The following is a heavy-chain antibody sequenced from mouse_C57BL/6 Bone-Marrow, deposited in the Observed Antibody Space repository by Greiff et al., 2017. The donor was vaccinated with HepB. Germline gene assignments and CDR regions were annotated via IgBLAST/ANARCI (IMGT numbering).Heavy chain of an antibody. CDR2: IYPRSGNT. V-gene: IGHV1-81*01. J-gene: IGHJ3*01. CDR3: AILDYYGSSFWFAY. D-gene: IGHD1-1*01. CDR1: GYTFTSYG. Sequence: QVQLQQSGAELARPGASVKLSCKASGYTFTSYGISWVKQRTGQGLEWIGEIYPRSGNTYYNEKFKGKATLTADKSSSTAYMELRSLTSEDSAVYFCAILDYYGSSFWFAYWGQGTLVTVSA.